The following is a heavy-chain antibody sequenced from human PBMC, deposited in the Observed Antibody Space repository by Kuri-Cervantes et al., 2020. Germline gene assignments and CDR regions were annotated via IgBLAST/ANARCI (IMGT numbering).Heavy chain of an antibody. CDR1: GGSISSSNW. CDR2: IYHSGST. J-gene: IGHJ4*02. Sequence: GSLRLSRAVSGGSISSSNWWSWVRQPPGKGLEWIGEIYHSGSTNYNPSLKSRVTISVDKSKNQFSLKLSSVTAADTAVYYCARSGYVFLVFDYWGQGTLVTVSS. V-gene: IGHV4-4*02. D-gene: IGHD5-12*01. CDR3: ARSGYVFLVFDY.